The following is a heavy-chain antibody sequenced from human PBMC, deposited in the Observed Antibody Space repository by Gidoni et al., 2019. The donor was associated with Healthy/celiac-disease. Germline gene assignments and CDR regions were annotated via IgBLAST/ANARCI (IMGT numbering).Heavy chain of an antibody. V-gene: IGHV3-30-3*01. CDR1: GFTFSSYA. J-gene: IGHJ4*02. Sequence: QVQLVESGGGVVQPGRSLRLYCAASGFTFSSYAMHWVRQAPGKGLEWVAVISYDGSNKYYADSVKCRFTISRDNSKNTLYLQMNSLRAEDTAVYYCARGLSPDLVGAVVYWGQGTLVTVSS. CDR3: ARGLSPDLVGAVVY. D-gene: IGHD1-26*01. CDR2: ISYDGSNK.